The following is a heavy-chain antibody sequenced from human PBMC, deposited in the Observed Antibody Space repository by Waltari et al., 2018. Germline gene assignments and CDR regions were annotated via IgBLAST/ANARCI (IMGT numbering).Heavy chain of an antibody. J-gene: IGHJ2*01. Sequence: EVQLVESGGGLVQPGGSLRLSCAASGFTYSMSWMYWVRQAPGKGLVWVSRSNSDGSSTSYADSVKGRFTISKDNAKNTVYLQMNSLRAEDTAIYYCARGARRTTVTTGWWYFDLWGRGTLVTVSS. D-gene: IGHD4-17*01. CDR2: SNSDGSST. V-gene: IGHV3-74*01. CDR1: GFTYSMSW. CDR3: ARGARRTTVTTGWWYFDL.